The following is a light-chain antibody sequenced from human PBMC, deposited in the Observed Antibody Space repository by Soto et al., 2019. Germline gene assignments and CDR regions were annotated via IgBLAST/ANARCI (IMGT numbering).Light chain of an antibody. Sequence: QSALTQPRSVSGSPGQSVTISCTGTSSDVGGYNYVSWYQQHPGKAPKLMIYDVNKRPSGVPDRFSGSKSGNTASLTISGLQAEDEADYYCCSYAGSYPVVFGGGTNVTVL. J-gene: IGLJ2*01. CDR2: DVN. CDR1: SSDVGGYNY. CDR3: CSYAGSYPVV. V-gene: IGLV2-11*01.